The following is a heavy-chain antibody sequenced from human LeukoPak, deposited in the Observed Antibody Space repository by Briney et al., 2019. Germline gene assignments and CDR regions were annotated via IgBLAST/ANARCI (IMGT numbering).Heavy chain of an antibody. V-gene: IGHV1-69*04. J-gene: IGHJ3*02. Sequence: ASVKVSCKASGGTFSSYAISWVRQAPGQGLEWMGRIIPILGIANYAQKFQGRVTITADKSTSTACMELSSLRSEDTAVYYCAREGDIVVVVAAEDAFDIWGQGTMVTVSS. D-gene: IGHD2-15*01. CDR1: GGTFSSYA. CDR3: AREGDIVVVVAAEDAFDI. CDR2: IIPILGIA.